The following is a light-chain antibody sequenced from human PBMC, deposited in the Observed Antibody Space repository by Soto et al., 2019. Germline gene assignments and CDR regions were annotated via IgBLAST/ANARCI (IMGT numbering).Light chain of an antibody. CDR2: QGS. V-gene: IGKV1-5*03. CDR1: EKIVNW. Sequence: DIQMTQSPSTLSASIGDTVSITCRASEKIVNWMAWYQQRPGKAPKLLIFQGSSPRSGVPSRFSGSGYGTEFTLTITRLQAEDFAVYYCQQYNTYPYSFGQGTKLEI. CDR3: QQYNTYPYS. J-gene: IGKJ2*01.